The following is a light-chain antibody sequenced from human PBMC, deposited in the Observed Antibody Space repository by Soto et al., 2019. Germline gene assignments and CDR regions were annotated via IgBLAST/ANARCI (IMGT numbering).Light chain of an antibody. Sequence: QAVVTQEPSFSVSPGGTVTLTCGLSSGSVSTRHFPSWFQQTPGQAPRTLIYITDTRSSGVPDRFSGSILGNKAALTITGTQADDEADYYCVLYMGSGTWVFGGGTKVTVL. V-gene: IGLV8-61*01. J-gene: IGLJ3*02. CDR3: VLYMGSGTWV. CDR1: SGSVSTRHF. CDR2: ITD.